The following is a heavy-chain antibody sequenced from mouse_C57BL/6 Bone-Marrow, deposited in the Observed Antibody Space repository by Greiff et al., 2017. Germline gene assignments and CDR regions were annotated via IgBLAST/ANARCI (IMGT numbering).Heavy chain of an antibody. V-gene: IGHV1-54*01. Sequence: QVQLQQSGAELVRPGASVKVSCKASGYAFTNYLIEWVKQRPGQGLEWIGVINPGGGGTNYNEKFKGKATLTADKSSSTAYMQLSSLTSEDSAVYFCARFPFYWGQGTTLTVSS. CDR3: ARFPFY. CDR2: INPGGGGT. CDR1: GYAFTNYL. J-gene: IGHJ2*01.